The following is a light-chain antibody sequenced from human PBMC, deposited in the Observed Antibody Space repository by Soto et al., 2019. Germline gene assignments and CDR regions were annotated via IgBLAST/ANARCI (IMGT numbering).Light chain of an antibody. J-gene: IGKJ1*01. CDR2: RAS. CDR3: QQYNNWPRA. V-gene: IGKV3-15*01. Sequence: EIVMTQSPAPLSVSPGERATLSCRASQSVSSNLAWYQQRPGQAPRLLIYRASTRATGIPARFSGSGSGTEFTLTISSLQSEDFAVYYCQQYNNWPRAFGQGAKVEIK. CDR1: QSVSSN.